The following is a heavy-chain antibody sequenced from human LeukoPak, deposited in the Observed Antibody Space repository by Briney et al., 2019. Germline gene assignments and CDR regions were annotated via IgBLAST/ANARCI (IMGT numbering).Heavy chain of an antibody. D-gene: IGHD3-10*01. Sequence: GGSLRLSCAASGFTLSSFWMHWVRQGPGKGLLWVSRIKGDGSTTSYADSVRGRFTISRDNAKNTLYLQMNSLRAEDTAVYYCVRDVSYYLSGPHFDSWGQGTLVSVSS. J-gene: IGHJ4*02. CDR1: GFTLSSFW. V-gene: IGHV3-74*01. CDR3: VRDVSYYLSGPHFDS. CDR2: IKGDGSTT.